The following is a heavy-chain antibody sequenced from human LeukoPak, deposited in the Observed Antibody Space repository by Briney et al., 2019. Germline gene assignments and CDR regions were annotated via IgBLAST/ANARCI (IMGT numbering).Heavy chain of an antibody. D-gene: IGHD5-18*01. CDR2: INPNSGGT. CDR3: ARTLGFRGYTYGSPH. Sequence: PPASVKVSCKASGYTFTGYYMHWVRQAPGQGLEWMGWINPNSGGTNYAQKFQGRVTMTRDTSISTAYMELSRLRSDGTAVYYCARTLGFRGYTYGSPHWGQGTLVTVSS. CDR1: GYTFTGYY. V-gene: IGHV1-2*02. J-gene: IGHJ4*02.